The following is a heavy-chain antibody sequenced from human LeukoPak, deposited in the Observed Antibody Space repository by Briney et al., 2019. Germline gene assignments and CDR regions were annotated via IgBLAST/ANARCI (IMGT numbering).Heavy chain of an antibody. CDR1: GYTFTGYY. V-gene: IGHV1-2*02. J-gene: IGHJ3*02. CDR3: ARGRITIFGVVIMAAFDI. Sequence: ASVKVPCKASGYTFTGYYMHWVRQAPGQGLEWMGWINPNSGGTNYAQKFQGRVTMTRDTSISTAYMELSRLRSDDTAVYYCARGRITIFGVVIMAAFDIWGQGTMVTVSS. CDR2: INPNSGGT. D-gene: IGHD3-3*01.